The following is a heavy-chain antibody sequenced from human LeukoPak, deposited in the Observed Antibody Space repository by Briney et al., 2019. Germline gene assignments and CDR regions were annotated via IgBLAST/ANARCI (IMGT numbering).Heavy chain of an antibody. CDR2: IYYTENA. J-gene: IGHJ4*02. CDR3: ATTRGYSYGFFYFDQ. D-gene: IGHD5-18*01. V-gene: IGHV4-59*01. Sequence: SETLSLTCSVSGGSITSSYWSWIRQAPGKGLGWLGYIYYTENAKYNPSLKSRVTMSLDTSKNQLSLKLTSVTAADTAVYHCATTRGYSYGFFYFDQWGQGTLVTVSS. CDR1: GGSITSSY.